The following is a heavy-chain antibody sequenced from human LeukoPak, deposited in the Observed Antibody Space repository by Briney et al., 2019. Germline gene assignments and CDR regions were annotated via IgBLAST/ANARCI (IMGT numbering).Heavy chain of an antibody. Sequence: ASVTVSCKVSGYTLTELSMHWVRQAPGKGLEWMGGFDPEDGETIYAQKFQGRVTMTEDTSTDTAYMELSSLRSEDTAVYYCATVRAPGQLLWFGELRSWGQGTLVTVSS. CDR2: FDPEDGET. CDR3: ATVRAPGQLLWFGELRS. D-gene: IGHD3-10*01. J-gene: IGHJ4*02. CDR1: GYTLTELS. V-gene: IGHV1-24*01.